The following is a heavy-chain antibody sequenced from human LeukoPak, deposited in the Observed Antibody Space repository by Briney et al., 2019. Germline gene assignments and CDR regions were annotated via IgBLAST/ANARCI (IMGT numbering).Heavy chain of an antibody. D-gene: IGHD3-10*01. CDR3: ARALERSSGSYIWYFDY. V-gene: IGHV4-59*08. CDR1: GGSISSYY. CDR2: IYYSGST. J-gene: IGHJ4*02. Sequence: SETLSLTCTVSGGSISSYYWSWIRQPPGKGLEWIGYIYYSGSTNYNPSLKSRVTISVDTSKNQFSLKLSSVTAADTAVYYCARALERSSGSYIWYFDYWGQGTLVTVSP.